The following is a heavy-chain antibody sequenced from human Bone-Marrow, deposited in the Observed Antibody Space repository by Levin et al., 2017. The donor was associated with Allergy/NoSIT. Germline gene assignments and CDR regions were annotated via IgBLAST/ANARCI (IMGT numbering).Heavy chain of an antibody. V-gene: IGHV3-33*01. Sequence: GGSLRLSCAASGFTFSSYGMHWVRQAPGKGLEWVAVIWYDGSNKYYADSVKGRFTISRDNSKNTLYLQMNSLRAEDTAVYYCASRGCSSTSCHSEHWGQGTLVTVSS. CDR2: IWYDGSNK. D-gene: IGHD2-2*01. CDR3: ASRGCSSTSCHSEH. CDR1: GFTFSSYG. J-gene: IGHJ1*01.